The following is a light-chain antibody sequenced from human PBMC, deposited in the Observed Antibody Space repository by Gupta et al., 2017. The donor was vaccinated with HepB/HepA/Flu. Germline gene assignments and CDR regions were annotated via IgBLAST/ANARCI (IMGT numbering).Light chain of an antibody. CDR1: SSNVARNN. CDR2: YND. CDR3: AAWDTSLNVVV. J-gene: IGLJ2*01. Sequence: SVLTQSPSVSGTPGQSVTISCSGSSSNVARNNVNWYQQVPGTAPKLLIYYNDERPSGVPDRFSGSKSGTSASLDISGLQSEEEADYYCAAWDTSLNVVVFGGGTKLTVL. V-gene: IGLV1-44*01.